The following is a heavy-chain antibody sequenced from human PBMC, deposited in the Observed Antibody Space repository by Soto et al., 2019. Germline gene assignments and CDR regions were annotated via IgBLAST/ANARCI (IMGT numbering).Heavy chain of an antibody. Sequence: QVQLQQSGPGLVEPSQTLSLTCAVSGGSISSEYFHWTWIRQSPGKGLEWIGYIHYTGSIMYNPSFKSPLTMAVDTTKNQFSLQLTSVTAAETAVYFCAREDDGGDRDYYGLDVWGQGTTVTVSS. CDR2: IHYTGSI. CDR3: AREDDGGDRDYYGLDV. V-gene: IGHV4-30-4*08. D-gene: IGHD2-21*02. CDR1: GGSISSEYFH. J-gene: IGHJ6*02.